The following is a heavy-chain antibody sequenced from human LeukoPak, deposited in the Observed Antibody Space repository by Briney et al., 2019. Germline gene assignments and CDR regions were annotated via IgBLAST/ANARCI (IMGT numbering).Heavy chain of an antibody. CDR3: AKVRGYSGLPPSDY. J-gene: IGHJ4*02. Sequence: PGGSLRLSCAAPGFTFSSYGMSWVRQAPGKGLEWVSAISGSGGSTYYADSVKGRFTISRDNSKNTLYLQMNSLRAEDTAVYYCAKVRGYSGLPPSDYWGQGTLVTVSS. V-gene: IGHV3-23*01. CDR1: GFTFSSYG. CDR2: ISGSGGST. D-gene: IGHD5-12*01.